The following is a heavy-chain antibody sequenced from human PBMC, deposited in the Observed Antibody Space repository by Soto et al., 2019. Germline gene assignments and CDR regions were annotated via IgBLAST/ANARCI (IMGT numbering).Heavy chain of an antibody. J-gene: IGHJ6*02. CDR3: ARSPTYYDILTGYSTGYYYYGMDV. CDR2: IYHSGST. D-gene: IGHD3-9*01. CDR1: GGSISSSNW. Sequence: SETLSLTCAVSGGSISSSNWWSWVRQPPGKGLGWIGEIYHSGSTNYNPSLKSRVTISVDKSKNQFSLKLSSVTAADTAVYYCARSPTYYDILTGYSTGYYYYGMDVWGQGTTVTVSS. V-gene: IGHV4-4*02.